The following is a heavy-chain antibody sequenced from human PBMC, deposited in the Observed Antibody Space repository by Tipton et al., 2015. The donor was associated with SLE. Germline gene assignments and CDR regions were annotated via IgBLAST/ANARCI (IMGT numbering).Heavy chain of an antibody. CDR1: GFIFSDYS. D-gene: IGHD6-13*01. J-gene: IGHJ5*02. CDR3: AKVRAAAGIPWFDP. CDR2: ISGSGGST. V-gene: IGHV3-23*01. Sequence: SLRLSCAASGFIFSDYSMNWVRQAPGKGLEWVSSISGSGGSTYYADSVKGRFTISRDNSKNTLYLQMNSLRAEDTAVYYCAKVRAAAGIPWFDPWGQGTLVTVSS.